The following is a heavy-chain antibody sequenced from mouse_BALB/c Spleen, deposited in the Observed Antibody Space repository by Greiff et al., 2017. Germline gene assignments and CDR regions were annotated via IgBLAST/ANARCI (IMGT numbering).Heavy chain of an antibody. CDR2: INPYNGDT. D-gene: IGHD2-1*01. V-gene: IGHV1-20*02. Sequence: EVQLQQSGPELVKPGASVKISCKASGYSFTGYFMNWVMQSHGKSLEWIGRINPYNGDTFYNQKFKGKATLTVDKSSSTAHMELRSLASEDSAVYYCARNGNYEGSYAMDYWGQGTSVTVSS. J-gene: IGHJ4*01. CDR1: GYSFTGYF. CDR3: ARNGNYEGSYAMDY.